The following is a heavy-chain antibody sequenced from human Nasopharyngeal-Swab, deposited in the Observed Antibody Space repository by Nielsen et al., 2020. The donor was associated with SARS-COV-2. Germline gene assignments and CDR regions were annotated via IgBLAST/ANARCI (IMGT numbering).Heavy chain of an antibody. CDR3: ARQTYYDFWSGGYYFDY. V-gene: IGHV4-39*01. D-gene: IGHD3-3*01. CDR1: GRSISSSSSY. CDR2: IYYSGST. J-gene: IGHJ4*02. Sequence: SETLSLTCTVSGRSISSSSSYWGWIRQPPGKGLEWVGSIYYSGSTYYTPSLNSRVTISVDTSKSQFSLKLRSVTAADTAVYYCARQTYYDFWSGGYYFDYWGQGTLVTVSS.